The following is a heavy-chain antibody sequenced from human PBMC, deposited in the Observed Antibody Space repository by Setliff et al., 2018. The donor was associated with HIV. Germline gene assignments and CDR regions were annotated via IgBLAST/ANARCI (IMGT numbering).Heavy chain of an antibody. CDR2: IYSTGHT. V-gene: IGHV4-38-2*02. Sequence: SETLSLTCLVFGYSITNGNYWAWIRQSPGKGLEWIGSIYSTGHTYYNPSHKSRLTMSVDTAKNRFSLKLISVTAADTAVYYCARDRALRFSKSPSCNYFDVWGQGALVTVSS. CDR1: GYSITNGNY. D-gene: IGHD3-10*01. J-gene: IGHJ4*02. CDR3: ARDRALRFSKSPSCNYFDV.